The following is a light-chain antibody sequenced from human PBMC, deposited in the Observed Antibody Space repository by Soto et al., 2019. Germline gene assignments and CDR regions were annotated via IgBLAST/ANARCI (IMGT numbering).Light chain of an antibody. J-gene: IGLJ1*01. CDR1: GRDIGAYDY. CDR2: GVK. Sequence: QSVLTQPASVSGSPGQSITISCTGSGRDIGAYDYVSWYQQHPGKAPKLLIYGVKNRPSGVSYRFSASKSAFTASLTISGLQAEDEADYYCSSYTSSSTLYVFGTGTKVTVL. V-gene: IGLV2-14*01. CDR3: SSYTSSSTLYV.